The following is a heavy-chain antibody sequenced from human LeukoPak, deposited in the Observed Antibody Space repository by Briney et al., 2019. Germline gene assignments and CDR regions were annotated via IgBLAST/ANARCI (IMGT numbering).Heavy chain of an antibody. D-gene: IGHD6-13*01. V-gene: IGHV4-39*01. CDR2: IYYSVST. J-gene: IGHJ4*02. CDR3: ARIAAAGTVNY. CDR1: GGSISSSSYY. Sequence: SETLSLTCTVSGGSISSSSYYWGWIRQPPGKWLEWIGSIYYSVSTYYNPSLRSRVTISVDTSKNQFSLKLSSVTAADTAVYYCARIAAAGTVNYWGQGTLVTVSS.